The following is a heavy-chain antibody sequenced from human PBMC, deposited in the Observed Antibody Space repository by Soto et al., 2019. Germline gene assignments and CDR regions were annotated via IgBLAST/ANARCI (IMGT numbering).Heavy chain of an antibody. Sequence: SGGSLRLSCSASGFTFADYDMSWVRQAPGKGLEWVANIKQDGSEKYYVDSVKGRFTISRDNAKNSLYLQMNSLRAEDTAVYYRARDGGYSYYGMDVWGQGTTVTVSS. CDR2: IKQDGSEK. V-gene: IGHV3-7*04. CDR3: ARDGGYSYYGMDV. J-gene: IGHJ6*02. D-gene: IGHD5-18*01. CDR1: GFTFADYD.